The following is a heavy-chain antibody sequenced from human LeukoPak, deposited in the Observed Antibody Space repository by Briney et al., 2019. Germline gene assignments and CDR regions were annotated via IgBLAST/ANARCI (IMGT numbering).Heavy chain of an antibody. D-gene: IGHD6-19*01. CDR3: ARTTVAGTILCYFDN. J-gene: IGHJ4*02. CDR1: RYTFTSYA. V-gene: IGHV7-4-1*02. CDR2: INTDTGNP. Sequence: ASVKVSCKASRYTFTSYAMNWVRQAPGQGLEWMGWINTDTGNPTYAQGFTGRFVFSLATSVSTAYLQISSLKPEDTAVYYCARTTVAGTILCYFDNWGQGTLVTVSS.